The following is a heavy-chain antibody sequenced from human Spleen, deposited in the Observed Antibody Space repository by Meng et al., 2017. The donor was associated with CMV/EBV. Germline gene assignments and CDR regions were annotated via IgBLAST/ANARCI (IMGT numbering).Heavy chain of an antibody. J-gene: IGHJ4*02. V-gene: IGHV3-30*04. CDR2: ISYDGSNK. Sequence: CAGSGFTFSSYAMHWVRQAPGKGLEWVAVISYDGSNKYYADSVKGRFTISRDNSKNTLYLQMNSLRAEDTAVYYCARDRARAGGWLDYWGQGTLVTVSS. CDR1: GFTFSSYA. D-gene: IGHD3-16*01. CDR3: ARDRARAGGWLDY.